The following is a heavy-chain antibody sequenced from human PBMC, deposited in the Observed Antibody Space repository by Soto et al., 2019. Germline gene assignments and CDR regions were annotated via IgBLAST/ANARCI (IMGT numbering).Heavy chain of an antibody. CDR1: GFTVSSNY. J-gene: IGHJ4*02. Sequence: GGSLRLSCAASGFTVSSNYMSWVRQAPGKGLEWVSVIYSGGSTYYADSVKGRFTISRHNSKNTLYLQMNSLRAEDTAVYYCARGYGSGKYFVRFDYWGQGTLVTVSS. CDR3: ARGYGSGKYFVRFDY. V-gene: IGHV3-53*04. D-gene: IGHD3-10*01. CDR2: IYSGGST.